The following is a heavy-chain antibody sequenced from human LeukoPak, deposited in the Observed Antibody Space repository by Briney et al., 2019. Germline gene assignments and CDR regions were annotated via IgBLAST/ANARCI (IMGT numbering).Heavy chain of an antibody. CDR2: IRNDETEI. Sequence: GGSLRLSCTAPGFPFNAYNIHWIRQSPGRGLEWVSFIRNDETEIHYADFAKGRFTISRDRSKNSVYLQMNSLRAEDTAVYYCAKDPTLSLWFGESAHGPGDYWGQGTLVAVSS. D-gene: IGHD3-10*01. J-gene: IGHJ4*02. V-gene: IGHV3-30*02. CDR3: AKDPTLSLWFGESAHGPGDY. CDR1: GFPFNAYN.